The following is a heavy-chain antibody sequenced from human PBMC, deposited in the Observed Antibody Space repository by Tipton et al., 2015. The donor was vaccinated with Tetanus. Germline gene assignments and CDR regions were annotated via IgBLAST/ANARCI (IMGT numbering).Heavy chain of an antibody. CDR1: GGSFRSGDHY. D-gene: IGHD5-12*01. Sequence: TLSLTCTVSGGSFRSGDHYWSWIRQPPGKGLEWIGYIYYSGNSDYNPSLKSRVTLSVDTSNNQFSLKLTSVTAADTAVYYCASRGYSGRRQIEDYWGQGTLVTVSS. J-gene: IGHJ4*02. CDR2: IYYSGNS. V-gene: IGHV4-30-4*01. CDR3: ASRGYSGRRQIEDY.